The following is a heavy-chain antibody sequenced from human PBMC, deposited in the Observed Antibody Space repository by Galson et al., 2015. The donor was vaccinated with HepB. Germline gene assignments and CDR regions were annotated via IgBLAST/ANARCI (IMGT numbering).Heavy chain of an antibody. CDR3: ARSPIVVVPAAAGGWFDP. D-gene: IGHD2-2*01. J-gene: IGHJ5*02. V-gene: IGHV1-18*01. CDR2: ISAYNGNI. CDR1: GYTFTSYG. Sequence: SVKVSCKASGYTFTSYGISWVRQAPGQGLEWMGWISAYNGNINYAQKLQGRVTMTTDTSTSTAYMELRSLRSDDTAVYYCARSPIVVVPAAAGGWFDPWGQGTLVTVSS.